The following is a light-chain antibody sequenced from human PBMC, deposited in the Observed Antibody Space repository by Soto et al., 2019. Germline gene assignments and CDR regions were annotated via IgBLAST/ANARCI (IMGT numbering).Light chain of an antibody. CDR1: QSISSY. CDR3: QQLYSYPLT. CDR2: AAS. J-gene: IGKJ4*01. V-gene: IGKV1-39*01. Sequence: DIQMTQSPSSLSASVGDRVTITCRASQSISSYLNWYQQKPGKAPKLLIYAASSLQSGVSSRFSGSVSGPDFTLTISSLQPEDFATYYCQQLYSYPLTFGGGTKVDIK.